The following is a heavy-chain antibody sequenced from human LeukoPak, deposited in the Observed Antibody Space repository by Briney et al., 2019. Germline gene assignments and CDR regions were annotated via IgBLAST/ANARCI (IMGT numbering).Heavy chain of an antibody. CDR1: GYTFTSYD. CDR2: IIPIFGTA. CDR3: ARDQGGLDGLDD. D-gene: IGHD1-26*01. J-gene: IGHJ4*02. Sequence: ASVKVSCKASGYTFTSYDINWVRQAPGQGLEWMGGIIPIFGTANYAQKFQGRVTITADESTSTAYMELSRLRSDDTAVYYCARDQGGLDGLDDWGQGTLVTVSS. V-gene: IGHV1-69*13.